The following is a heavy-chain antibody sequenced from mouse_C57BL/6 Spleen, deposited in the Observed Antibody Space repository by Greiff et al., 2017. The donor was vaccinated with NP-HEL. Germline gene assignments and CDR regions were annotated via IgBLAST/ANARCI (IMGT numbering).Heavy chain of an antibody. CDR1: GYTFTSYW. Sequence: VQLQESGAELVKPGASVKLSCKASGYTFTSYWMHWVKQRPGQGLEWIGMIHPNSGSTNYNEKFKSKATLTVDKSSSTAYMQLSSLTSEDSAVYYCARSLYSNYVAWFAYWGQGTLVTVSA. CDR3: ARSLYSNYVAWFAY. V-gene: IGHV1-64*01. D-gene: IGHD2-5*01. CDR2: IHPNSGST. J-gene: IGHJ3*01.